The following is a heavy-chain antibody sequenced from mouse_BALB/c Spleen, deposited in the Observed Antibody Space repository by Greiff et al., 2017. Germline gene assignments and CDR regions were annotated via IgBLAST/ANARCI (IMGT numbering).Heavy chain of an antibody. CDR3: ARKGDGYSAWFAY. CDR2: IDPANGNT. Sequence: VQLQQSGAELVKPGASVKLSCTASGFNIKDTYMHWVKQRPEQGLEWIGRIDPANGNTKYDPKFQGKATITADTSSNTAYLQLSSLTSEDTAFYYCARKGDGYSAWFAYWGQGTLVTVSA. V-gene: IGHV14-3*02. D-gene: IGHD2-3*01. J-gene: IGHJ3*01. CDR1: GFNIKDTY.